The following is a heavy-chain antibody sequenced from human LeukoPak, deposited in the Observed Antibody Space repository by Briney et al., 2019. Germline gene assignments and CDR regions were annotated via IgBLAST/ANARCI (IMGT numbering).Heavy chain of an antibody. J-gene: IGHJ4*02. V-gene: IGHV4-34*01. D-gene: IGHD3-22*01. CDR1: GGSFSGYY. CDR3: AREYYYDSSAYYRYFDY. CDR2: INHSGST. Sequence: SETLSLTCAVYGGSFSGYYWSWIRQPPGKGLEWIGEINHSGSTNYNPSLKSRVTISVDTSKNQFSLKLSSVTAADTAVYYCAREYYYDSSAYYRYFDYWGQGALVTVSS.